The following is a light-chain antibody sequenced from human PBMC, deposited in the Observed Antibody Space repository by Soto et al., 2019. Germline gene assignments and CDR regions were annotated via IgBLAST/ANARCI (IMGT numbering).Light chain of an antibody. CDR3: QQRSNWSAT. Sequence: EIVLTQSPATLSLSPGERATLSCRASQCVCSYLAWYQQKLGQAPRLLIYDASNRATGIPARFSGSGSGTDFTLTISSLEPEDFAVYYCQQRSNWSATFGGGTKVDIK. J-gene: IGKJ4*01. CDR1: QCVCSY. V-gene: IGKV3-11*01. CDR2: DAS.